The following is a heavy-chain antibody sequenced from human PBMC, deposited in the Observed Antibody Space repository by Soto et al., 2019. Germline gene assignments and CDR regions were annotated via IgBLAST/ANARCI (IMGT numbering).Heavy chain of an antibody. J-gene: IGHJ4*02. CDR2: IDTSGHST. CDR1: GFVFTNFW. D-gene: IGHD6-13*01. V-gene: IGHV3-74*01. Sequence: GVSLRLSCEASGFVFTNFWMHWVRHVPGKGLVWVARIDTSGHSTNYAESVEGRFTISRDNAKNTVSLQMNSLRVEDTGVYYCAKDSWYFDLWSQGSQVTVSS. CDR3: AKDSWYFDL.